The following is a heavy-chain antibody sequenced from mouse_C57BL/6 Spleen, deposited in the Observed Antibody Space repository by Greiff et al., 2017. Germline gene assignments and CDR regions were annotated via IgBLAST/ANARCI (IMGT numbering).Heavy chain of an antibody. Sequence: EVKLMESGPGLVKPSQSLSLTCSVTGYSITSGYYWNWIRQFPGNKLEWMGYISYDGSNNYNPSLKNRISITRDTSKNQFFLKLNSVTTEDTATYYCASELRLPFDYWGQGTTLTVSS. V-gene: IGHV3-6*01. D-gene: IGHD3-2*02. CDR3: ASELRLPFDY. CDR1: GYSITSGYY. J-gene: IGHJ2*01. CDR2: ISYDGSN.